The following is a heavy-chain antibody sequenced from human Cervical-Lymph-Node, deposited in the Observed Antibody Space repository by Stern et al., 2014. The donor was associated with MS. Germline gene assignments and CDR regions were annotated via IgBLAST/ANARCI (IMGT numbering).Heavy chain of an antibody. D-gene: IGHD6-13*01. V-gene: IGHV3-33*01. CDR2: IWYDGSNK. Sequence: VQLVESGGGGVQPGRSLRLSCAASGFTFSSYGMHWVSQAPGKGMEWVAVIWYDGSNKYYANAVKGRFTISRDNSKNTLYLQMNSLRAEDTAVYYCARSSSPSPYYYYGMDVWGQGTTVTVSS. J-gene: IGHJ6*02. CDR3: ARSSSPSPYYYYGMDV. CDR1: GFTFSSYG.